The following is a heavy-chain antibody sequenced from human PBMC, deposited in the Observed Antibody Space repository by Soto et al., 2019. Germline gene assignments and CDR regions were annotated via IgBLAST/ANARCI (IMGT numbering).Heavy chain of an antibody. CDR2: ISPGGKTV. D-gene: IGHD3-3*01. CDR3: ARGFLSNSFDL. CDR1: GLRFTSYS. V-gene: IGHV3-48*02. Sequence: ESGGGLVQPGGSLRLSCAASGLRFTSYSLDWVRQAPGKRLEWLAYISPGGKTVHYADSVKGRFTISRDVAKNSLSLQMNSLRDEDTAVYYCARGFLSNSFDLWGQGTMVTVSS. J-gene: IGHJ3*01.